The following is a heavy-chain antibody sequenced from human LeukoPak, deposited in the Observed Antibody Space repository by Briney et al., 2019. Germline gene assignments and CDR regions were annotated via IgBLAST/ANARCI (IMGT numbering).Heavy chain of an antibody. CDR1: GFTFSSYG. CDR3: AKSGADIVASILGVDY. D-gene: IGHD5-12*01. CDR2: ISYDGSNK. V-gene: IGHV3-30*18. Sequence: PGGSLRLSCAASGFTFSSYGMHWVRQAPGKGLEWVAVISYDGSNKYYADSVKGRFTISRDNSKNTLSLQMDSLRAEDTAVYYCAKSGADIVASILGVDYWGQGTLVTVSS. J-gene: IGHJ4*02.